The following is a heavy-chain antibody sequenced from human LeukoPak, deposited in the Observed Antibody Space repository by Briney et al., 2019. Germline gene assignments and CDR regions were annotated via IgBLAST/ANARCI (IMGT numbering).Heavy chain of an antibody. J-gene: IGHJ6*03. CDR3: ARDTYTTVTAMDV. V-gene: IGHV1-8*02. CDR1: GYTFTSYD. D-gene: IGHD4-17*01. CDR2: MNPNSGNT. Sequence: GASVKVSCKASGYTFTSYDINWVRQATGQGLEWMGWMNPNSGNTGYAQKFQDRVTLTTDTSTSTAYMDLRDLKSDDTAVYYCARDTYTTVTAMDVWGKGTTVTVSS.